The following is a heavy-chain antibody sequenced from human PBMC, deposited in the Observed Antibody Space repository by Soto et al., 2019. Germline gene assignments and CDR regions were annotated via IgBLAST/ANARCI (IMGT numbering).Heavy chain of an antibody. V-gene: IGHV1-46*03. CDR1: GDTFTSYY. Sequence: VASVKVSCKARGDTFTSYYMHWVRQAPGQGLEWMGIINPSSGSASYAQKFQGRVTMTRDTSTSTVYMELSSLRSEDTAVYYCARDRAPGWAFYYGMDVWGQGTAVTVSS. CDR2: INPSSGSA. J-gene: IGHJ6*02. D-gene: IGHD1-26*01. CDR3: ARDRAPGWAFYYGMDV.